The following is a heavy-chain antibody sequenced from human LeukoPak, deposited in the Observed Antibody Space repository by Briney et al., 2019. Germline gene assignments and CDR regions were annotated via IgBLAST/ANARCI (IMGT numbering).Heavy chain of an antibody. D-gene: IGHD2/OR15-2a*01. CDR3: VRRGWYFDL. Sequence: SETLSLTCTVSGGSISGYYWSWVRHSPGKGLEWIGYIYYSGGTSYNPSLKSRLTISIDTSKNQFSLKLSSVTAADTAVYYCVRRGWYFDLWARGTLVTVSS. CDR1: GGSISGYY. J-gene: IGHJ2*01. V-gene: IGHV4-59*03. CDR2: IYYSGGT.